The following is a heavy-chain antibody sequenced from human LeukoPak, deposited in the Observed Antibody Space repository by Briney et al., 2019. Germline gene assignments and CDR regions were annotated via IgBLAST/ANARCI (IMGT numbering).Heavy chain of an antibody. V-gene: IGHV1-18*01. CDR2: ISSYNGNT. D-gene: IGHD3-22*01. Sequence: VASVKVSCKASGYTFTSYGISWVRQAPGQGLEWMGWISSYNGNTNSAQKLQGRVTMTTDTSTSTAYMELRSLRSDDTAVYYCAREKYYYDSSGYYFAYYYMDVWGKGTTVTVSS. J-gene: IGHJ6*03. CDR3: AREKYYYDSSGYYFAYYYMDV. CDR1: GYTFTSYG.